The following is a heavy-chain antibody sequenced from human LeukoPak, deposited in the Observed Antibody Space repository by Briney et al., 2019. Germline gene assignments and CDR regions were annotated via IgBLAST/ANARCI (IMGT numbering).Heavy chain of an antibody. CDR3: ARGLGPTSPSLDY. CDR2: INHSGRV. V-gene: IGHV4-34*01. J-gene: IGHJ4*02. D-gene: IGHD5-12*01. Sequence: SETLSLTCAVSGESFSYNYWTWVRQPPGKGLEWIGDINHSGRVNYRPSLKSRVTISADTSKSQFSLKLNAVTAADTAVYYCARGLGPTSPSLDYWGQGSLVTVSS. CDR1: GESFSYNY.